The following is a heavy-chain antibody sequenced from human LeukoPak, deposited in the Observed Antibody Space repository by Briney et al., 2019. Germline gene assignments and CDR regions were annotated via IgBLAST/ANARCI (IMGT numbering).Heavy chain of an antibody. V-gene: IGHV4-38-2*02. CDR1: GYSISSGYY. J-gene: IGHJ5*02. CDR2: IYRSGTT. Sequence: SETLSLTCTVSGYSISSGYYWGWIRQPPGKGLEWIGGIYRSGTTYYNPSLMSRVTISVDTSKNQFSLRLSSVTAADTAVYYCARMYCSTTSCSTVDWFAPWGQGTLVTVSS. CDR3: ARMYCSTTSCSTVDWFAP. D-gene: IGHD2-2*01.